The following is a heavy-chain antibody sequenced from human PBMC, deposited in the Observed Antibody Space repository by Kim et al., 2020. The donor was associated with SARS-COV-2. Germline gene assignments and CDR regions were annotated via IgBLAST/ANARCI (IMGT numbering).Heavy chain of an antibody. V-gene: IGHV1-69*13. CDR2: IIPIFGTA. CDR1: GGTFSSYA. J-gene: IGHJ5*02. D-gene: IGHD2-2*01. Sequence: SVKVSCKASGGTFSSYAISWVRQAPGQGLEWMGGIIPIFGTANYAQKFQGRVTITADESTSTAYMELSSLRSEDTAVYYCAAYLGYCSSTSCHNWFDPWGQGTLVTVSS. CDR3: AAYLGYCSSTSCHNWFDP.